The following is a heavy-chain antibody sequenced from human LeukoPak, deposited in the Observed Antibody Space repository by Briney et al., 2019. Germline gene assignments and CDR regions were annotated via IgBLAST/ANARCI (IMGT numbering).Heavy chain of an antibody. V-gene: IGHV1-8*01. D-gene: IGHD6-13*01. CDR3: ARRAGYSSSWYWYYGMDV. CDR1: GYTFTSYD. J-gene: IGHJ6*02. CDR2: MNPNSGNT. Sequence: ASVKVSCKASGYTFTSYDINWVRQATGQGLEWMGWMNPNSGNTGYAQKFQGRVTMTRNTSISTAYMELSSLRSEDTAVYYCARRAGYSSSWYWYYGMDVWGQGTTVTVSS.